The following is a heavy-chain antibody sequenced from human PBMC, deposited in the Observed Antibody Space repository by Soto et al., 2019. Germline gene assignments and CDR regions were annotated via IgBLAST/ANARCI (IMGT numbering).Heavy chain of an antibody. D-gene: IGHD6-19*01. CDR3: RRSSRYSTDV. J-gene: IGHJ6*02. Sequence: SETLSLTCTVSGASIRSSAYWGWIRQPPGKGLEWIGSIYSIGNTYYNPSLKSGVTISADTSKNQFSLNLISVTAADTAVYYCRRSSRYSTDVWGQGITVTVSS. CDR1: GASIRSSAY. CDR2: IYSIGNT. V-gene: IGHV4-39*01.